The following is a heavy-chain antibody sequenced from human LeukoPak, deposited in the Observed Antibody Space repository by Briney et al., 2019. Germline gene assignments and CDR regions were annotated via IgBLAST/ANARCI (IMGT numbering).Heavy chain of an antibody. V-gene: IGHV4-31*03. D-gene: IGHD6-13*01. CDR2: IYYSGST. CDR1: GGSISSGGYY. J-gene: IGHJ4*02. Sequence: SQTLSLTCTVSGGSISSGGYYWSWIRQHPGKGLEWIGYIYYSGSTYYNPSLKSRVTISIDTSKNQFSLELRSVTAADTAVYYCARVVAAAAVPDYWGQGTLVTVSS. CDR3: ARVVAAAAVPDY.